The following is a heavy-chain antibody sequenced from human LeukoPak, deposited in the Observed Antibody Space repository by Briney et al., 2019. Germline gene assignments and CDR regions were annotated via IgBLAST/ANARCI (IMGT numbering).Heavy chain of an antibody. Sequence: KASETLSLTCTVSGGSISSYYWSWIRQPPGKGLEWIGYIYYSGSTNYNPSLKSRVTISVDTSKNQFSLKLSSVTAADTAVYYCARDKIVALDPWGQGTLVTVSS. CDR2: IYYSGST. J-gene: IGHJ5*02. CDR3: ARDKIVALDP. CDR1: GGSISSYY. V-gene: IGHV4-59*01. D-gene: IGHD3-22*01.